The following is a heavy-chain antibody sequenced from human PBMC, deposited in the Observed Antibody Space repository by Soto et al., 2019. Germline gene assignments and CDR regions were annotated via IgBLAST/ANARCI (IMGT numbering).Heavy chain of an antibody. CDR3: ARDQGIAASGGFDY. CDR2: IYASGNT. V-gene: IGHV4-61*08. CDR1: GGSISSGGYY. D-gene: IGHD6-13*01. Sequence: SETLSLTCAVSGGSISSGGYYWSWIRQPPGKGLEWIGFIYASGNTNYNPSLKSRVTMSIDTSKNQFSLKLISVTAADTAVYFCARDQGIAASGGFDYWGQGTPVTVSS. J-gene: IGHJ4*02.